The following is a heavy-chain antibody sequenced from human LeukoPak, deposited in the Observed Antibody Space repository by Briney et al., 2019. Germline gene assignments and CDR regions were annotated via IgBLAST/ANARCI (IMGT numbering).Heavy chain of an antibody. J-gene: IGHJ4*02. CDR3: VRDLGGRSGH. V-gene: IGHV3-74*01. D-gene: IGHD1-26*01. CDR2: INEDGSTT. CDR1: GFTFRSNW. Sequence: GGSLRLSCAAYGFTFRSNWMHWVRQAPGKGLVWVSRINEDGSTTNYADSVKGRSTIFRDNAKNTLYLQMNSLRAEDTAVYYCVRDLGGRSGHWGQGTLVTVSS.